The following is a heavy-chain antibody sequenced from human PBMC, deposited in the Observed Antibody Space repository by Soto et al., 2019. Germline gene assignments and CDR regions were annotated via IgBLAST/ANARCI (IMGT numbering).Heavy chain of an antibody. CDR2: IWYDGSNK. CDR1: GFSFSSYG. J-gene: IGHJ3*02. D-gene: IGHD5-12*01. Sequence: QVQLVESGGGVVQPGRSLRLSCAASGFSFSSYGMHWVRQAPGKGLEWVAVIWYDGSNKYYADSVKGRFTISRDKSKNTLYLQMSSLRDEATSVYYCARVFGLRDAFDICGQGAMVTVSS. CDR3: ARVFGLRDAFDI. V-gene: IGHV3-33*01.